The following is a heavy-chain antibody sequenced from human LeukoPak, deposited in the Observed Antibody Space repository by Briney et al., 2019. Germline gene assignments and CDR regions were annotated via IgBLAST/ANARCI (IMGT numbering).Heavy chain of an antibody. CDR3: ARDNYNMDV. J-gene: IGHJ6*02. CDR2: IKQDGSEK. V-gene: IGHV3-7*01. CDR1: RFTFSNYC. Sequence: GGSLRLSCAASRFTFSNYCMSWVRQAPGKGPEWVANIKQDGSEKYYVDSVKGRFTISRDNAKNSLYLQMNSLRAEDTAVYYCARDNYNMDVWGQGTTVTVSS. D-gene: IGHD5-24*01.